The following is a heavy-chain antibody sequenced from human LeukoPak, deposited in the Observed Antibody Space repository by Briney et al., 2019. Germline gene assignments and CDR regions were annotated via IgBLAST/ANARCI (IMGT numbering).Heavy chain of an antibody. CDR1: EFTFSSYG. D-gene: IGHD6-19*01. J-gene: IGHJ5*02. CDR2: ISGSGGST. V-gene: IGHV3-23*01. Sequence: GGSLRLSCAASEFTFSSYGMHWVRQAPGKGLEWVSAISGSGGSTYYADSVKGRFTISRDNSKNTLYLQMNSLRAEDTAVYYCANLLIAVAGTGWFDPWGLGTLVTVSS. CDR3: ANLLIAVAGTGWFDP.